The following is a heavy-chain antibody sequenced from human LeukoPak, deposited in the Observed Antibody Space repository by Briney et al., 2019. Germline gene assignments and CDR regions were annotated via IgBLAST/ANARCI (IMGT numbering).Heavy chain of an antibody. J-gene: IGHJ6*03. V-gene: IGHV1-8*01. CDR3: ARHSSGWYLPNYYYMDV. D-gene: IGHD6-19*01. CDR2: MNPNSGNT. CDR1: GYTFTSYD. Sequence: ASVKVSCKASGYTFTSYDINWVRQATGQGLEWMGWMNPNSGNTGYAQKFQGRVTMTRNTSISTAYMELSSLRSEDTAVYYCARHSSGWYLPNYYYMDVWGKGTTVTISS.